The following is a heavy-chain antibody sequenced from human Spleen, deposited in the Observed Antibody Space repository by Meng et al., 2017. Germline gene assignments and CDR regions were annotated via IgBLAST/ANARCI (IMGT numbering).Heavy chain of an antibody. Sequence: GESLKISCAASGFTFSGYEMNWVCQAPGKGLEWVSYISSNGNTIYYADSVKGRFTISRDNAKNSLYLQMNSLRAEDTAVYYCARAMQEWLVRIDYWGQGTLVTVSS. CDR1: GFTFSGYE. V-gene: IGHV3-48*03. CDR2: ISSNGNTI. D-gene: IGHD6-19*01. J-gene: IGHJ4*02. CDR3: ARAMQEWLVRIDY.